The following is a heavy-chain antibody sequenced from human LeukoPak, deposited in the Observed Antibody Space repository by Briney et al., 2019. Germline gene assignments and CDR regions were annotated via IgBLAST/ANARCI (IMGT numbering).Heavy chain of an antibody. CDR3: ARRAYFYDSSGSIGHWFDP. CDR1: GYSFTSYW. D-gene: IGHD3-22*01. CDR2: IYPGDSDT. J-gene: IGHJ5*02. V-gene: IGHV5-51*01. Sequence: GESLKISCKGSGYSFTSYWIGWVRQMPGKGLEWMGIIYPGDSDTRYSPSFQGQVTISADKSISTAYLQWSSLKASDTAMDYCARRAYFYDSSGSIGHWFDPWRQGTLVTVSS.